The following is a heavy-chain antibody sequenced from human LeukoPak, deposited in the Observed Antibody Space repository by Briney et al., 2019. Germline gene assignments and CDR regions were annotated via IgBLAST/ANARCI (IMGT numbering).Heavy chain of an antibody. CDR2: IWYDGSNK. V-gene: IGHV3-33*01. CDR3: ARAVGGGEYYFDY. Sequence: GRSLRLSCAASGFTFSSYGMHWVRQAPGKGLEWVAVIWYDGSNKYYADSVKGRFTISRDNSKNTLYPQMNSLRAEDTAVYYCARAVGGGEYYFDYWGQGTLVTVSS. D-gene: IGHD3-10*01. J-gene: IGHJ4*02. CDR1: GFTFSSYG.